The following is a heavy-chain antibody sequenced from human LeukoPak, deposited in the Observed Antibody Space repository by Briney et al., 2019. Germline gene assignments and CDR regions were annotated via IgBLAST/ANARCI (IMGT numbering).Heavy chain of an antibody. D-gene: IGHD3-16*01. Sequence: GGSLRLSCAASGFTFSSYGMHWVRQAPGKGLEWVAFIRYDGSNKYYADSVKGRFTISRDNSKNTLYLQMNSLKAEDTAVYYCAKDFGPLGYFDYWGQGTLVTVSS. CDR2: IRYDGSNK. CDR3: AKDFGPLGYFDY. V-gene: IGHV3-30*02. CDR1: GFTFSSYG. J-gene: IGHJ4*02.